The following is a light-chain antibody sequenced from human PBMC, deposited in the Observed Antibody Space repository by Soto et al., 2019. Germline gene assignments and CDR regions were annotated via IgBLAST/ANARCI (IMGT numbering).Light chain of an antibody. CDR1: QSIAIY. J-gene: IGKJ1*01. V-gene: IGKV1-39*01. Sequence: DIPMTQSPSSLSASVGDGVTITCRASQSIAIYLNWYQQKPGKAPKLLIYAASSLQSGVPSRFSGSGSGTDFTLTISSLQPEDFATYYCQQSYSSPRTFGQGTKVEIK. CDR2: AAS. CDR3: QQSYSSPRT.